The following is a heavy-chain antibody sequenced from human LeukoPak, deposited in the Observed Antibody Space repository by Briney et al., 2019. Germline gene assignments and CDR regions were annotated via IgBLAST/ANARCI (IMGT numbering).Heavy chain of an antibody. CDR2: INAGNGNT. J-gene: IGHJ4*02. V-gene: IGHV1-3*01. CDR3: ATESSGHFDY. CDR1: GYTFTSYA. Sequence: GASVKVSCKASGYTFTSYAMHWVRQAPGQRLEWMGWINAGNGNTKYSQKFQGRVTMTEDTSTDTAYMELSSLRSEDTAVYYCATESSGHFDYWGQGTLVTVSS.